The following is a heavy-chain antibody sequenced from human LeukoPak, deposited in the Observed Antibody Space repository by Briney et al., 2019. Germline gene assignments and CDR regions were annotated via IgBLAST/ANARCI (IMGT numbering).Heavy chain of an antibody. Sequence: SETLSLTYTVSGASISSHYWSWIRQPPGKGLEWIGYVYHSGSTNYNPSLKSRVAISVDTSRNQVSLKLSSLTAADTAVYYCARGSTRADDYWGQGTLVTVSS. CDR2: VYHSGST. CDR3: ARGSTRADDY. D-gene: IGHD2/OR15-2a*01. V-gene: IGHV4-59*11. J-gene: IGHJ4*02. CDR1: GASISSHY.